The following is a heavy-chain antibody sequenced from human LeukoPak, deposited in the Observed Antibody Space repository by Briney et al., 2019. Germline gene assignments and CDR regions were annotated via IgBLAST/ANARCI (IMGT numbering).Heavy chain of an antibody. Sequence: PGGSLRLSCAVSGFTVSSNYMSWVRQAPGKGLEWVSVLYSGGNTYYADSVKGRFTISRDNSKNTLYLQMNSLRAEDTAVYYCAGYDGGSGPFDYWGQGTLVTVSS. J-gene: IGHJ4*02. CDR1: GFTVSSNY. CDR3: AGYDGGSGPFDY. CDR2: LYSGGNT. V-gene: IGHV3-53*01. D-gene: IGHD3-10*01.